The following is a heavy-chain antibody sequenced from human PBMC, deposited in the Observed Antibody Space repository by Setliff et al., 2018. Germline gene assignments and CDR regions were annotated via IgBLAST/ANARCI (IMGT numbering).Heavy chain of an antibody. D-gene: IGHD3-22*01. CDR2: INPSGGST. CDR3: ARGKWFREDKGIWSNWFDP. CDR1: GYTFTSYY. Sequence: GASVKVSCKASGYTFTSYYMHWVRQAPGQGLEWMGIINPSGGSTSYAQKFQGRVTMTRDTSTSTVYMELNSLRSDDTAVYYCARGKWFREDKGIWSNWFDPWGQGTLVTVSS. J-gene: IGHJ5*02. V-gene: IGHV1-46*01.